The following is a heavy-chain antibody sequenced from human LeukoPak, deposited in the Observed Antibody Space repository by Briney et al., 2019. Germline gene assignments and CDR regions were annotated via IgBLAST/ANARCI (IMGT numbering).Heavy chain of an antibody. D-gene: IGHD2-21*01. CDR2: IYYSGST. Sequence: SETLSLTCTVSGGSISSYYWSWILQPPGKGLEWIGYIYYSGSTNYNPSLKSRVTISVDTSKNQFSLKLSSVTAADTAVYYCARGGRFPCDYWGQGTLVTVSS. CDR3: ARGGRFPCDY. CDR1: GGSISSYY. J-gene: IGHJ4*02. V-gene: IGHV4-59*01.